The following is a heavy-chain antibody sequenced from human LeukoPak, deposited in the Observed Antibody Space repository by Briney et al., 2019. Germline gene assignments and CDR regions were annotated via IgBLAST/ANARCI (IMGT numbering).Heavy chain of an antibody. Sequence: GGSLRLSCAASGFPFNAYWMTWVRQAPGKGLEWVAVISYDGSNKYYADSVKGRFTISRDNSKNTLCLQMNSLRAEDTAVYYCAREYYDFWKIGDYYYGMDVWGQGTTVTVSS. D-gene: IGHD3-3*01. V-gene: IGHV3-30-3*01. CDR3: AREYYDFWKIGDYYYGMDV. CDR1: GFPFNAYW. CDR2: ISYDGSNK. J-gene: IGHJ6*02.